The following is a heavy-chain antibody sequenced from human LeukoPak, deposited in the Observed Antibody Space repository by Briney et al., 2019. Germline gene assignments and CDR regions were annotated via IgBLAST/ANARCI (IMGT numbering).Heavy chain of an antibody. CDR3: ARRSYNSPFRY. CDR1: GGSFSGYY. CDR2: INHSGST. Sequence: KTSETLSLTCAVYGGSFSGYYWSWIRQPPGKGLEWIGQINHSGSTNYNPSLKSRVTISVDTSKNQFSLKLRSVAAADTAVYYCARRSYNSPFRYWGQGTLVTVSS. D-gene: IGHD5-24*01. V-gene: IGHV4-34*01. J-gene: IGHJ4*02.